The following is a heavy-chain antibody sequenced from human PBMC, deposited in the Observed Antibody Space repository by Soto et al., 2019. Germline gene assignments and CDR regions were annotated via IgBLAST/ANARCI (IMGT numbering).Heavy chain of an antibody. D-gene: IGHD6-13*01. CDR1: GFTFSSYS. CDR3: ARGLGSSSWYNWFDP. CDR2: ISSSSSTI. J-gene: IGHJ5*02. V-gene: IGHV3-48*02. Sequence: GGSLRLSCAASGFTFSSYSMNWVRQAPGKGLEWVSYISSSSSTIYYADSVKGRFTIPRDNAKNSLYLQMNSLRDEDTAVYYCARGLGSSSWYNWFDPWGQGTLVTVSS.